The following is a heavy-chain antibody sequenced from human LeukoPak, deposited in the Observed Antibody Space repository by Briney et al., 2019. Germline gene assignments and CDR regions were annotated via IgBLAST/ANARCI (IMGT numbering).Heavy chain of an antibody. CDR1: GYTFTNYA. J-gene: IGHJ5*02. D-gene: IGHD1-14*01. CDR2: IIPIFGTA. V-gene: IGHV1-69*06. CDR3: ARDWYMGGGRGQNCFDP. Sequence: ASVKVSCKASGYTFTNYAISWVRQAPGQGLEWMGGIIPIFGTANYAQKFQGRVTITADKSTSTAYMELSSLRSEDTAVYFCARDWYMGGGRGQNCFDPWGQGTQVTVSS.